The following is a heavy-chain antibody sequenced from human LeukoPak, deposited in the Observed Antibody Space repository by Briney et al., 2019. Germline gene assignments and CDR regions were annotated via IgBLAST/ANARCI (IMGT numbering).Heavy chain of an antibody. Sequence: SETLSLTCTVSGGSISSYYWGWIRQPPGKGLEWIGSIYYGGSTYYNPSLKSRVTISVDTSKNQFSLKLSSVTAADTAVYYCARGVWGSYRYTGSFDYWGQGTLVIVSS. CDR1: GGSISSYY. CDR3: ARGVWGSYRYTGSFDY. V-gene: IGHV4-39*01. D-gene: IGHD3-16*02. J-gene: IGHJ4*02. CDR2: IYYGGST.